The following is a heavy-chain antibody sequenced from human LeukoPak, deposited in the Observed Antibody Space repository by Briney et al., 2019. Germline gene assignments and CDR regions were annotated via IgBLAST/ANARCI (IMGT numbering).Heavy chain of an antibody. Sequence: GSLRLSCAASGFSFSTYGMHWVRQAPGKGLEWVAVIWYDGSNKYYADSVKGRFTISRDNSKNTLYLQMNSLRAEDTAVYYCARGSYYDSSGRLFDYWGQGTLVTVSS. CDR3: ARGSYYDSSGRLFDY. V-gene: IGHV3-33*01. CDR1: GFSFSTYG. D-gene: IGHD3-22*01. J-gene: IGHJ4*02. CDR2: IWYDGSNK.